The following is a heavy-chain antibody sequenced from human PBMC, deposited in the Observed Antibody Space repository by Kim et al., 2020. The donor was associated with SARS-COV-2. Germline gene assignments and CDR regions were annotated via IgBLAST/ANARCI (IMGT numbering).Heavy chain of an antibody. CDR3: ARALERYYFDY. CDR2: A. J-gene: IGHJ4*02. Sequence: ANHAKKCQGRVTMTADESTSTAYMELSSLRSEDTAVYYCARALERYYFDYWGQGTLVTVSS. V-gene: IGHV1-69*01. D-gene: IGHD1-1*01.